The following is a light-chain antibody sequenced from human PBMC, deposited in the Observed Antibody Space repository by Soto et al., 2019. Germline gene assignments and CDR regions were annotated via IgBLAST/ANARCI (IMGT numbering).Light chain of an antibody. CDR1: QSVSSTY. V-gene: IGKV3-20*01. Sequence: EIVLTQSPGTLSLSPGETATLSCRASQSVSSTYLAWYQQKPGQAPGLLIYGASSRVTGIPDRFSGSGSGTDFTLTISRLEPEDFAVYYCQQYGRSPPWTFGQGTKVEI. CDR2: GAS. J-gene: IGKJ1*01. CDR3: QQYGRSPPWT.